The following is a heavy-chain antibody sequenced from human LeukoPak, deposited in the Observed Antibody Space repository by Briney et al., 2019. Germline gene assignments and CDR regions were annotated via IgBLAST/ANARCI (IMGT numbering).Heavy chain of an antibody. Sequence: ASVKVSCKASGYTLTTYAISWVRQDPGQGLEWMGWISAYNGNTKYAQKVQGRVTMTTDPSTSTAYMELRSLRSDDTAVYYCARGGSGSYWFGYFDYWGQGTLVTVSS. J-gene: IGHJ4*02. D-gene: IGHD1-26*01. V-gene: IGHV1-18*01. CDR1: GYTLTTYA. CDR2: ISAYNGNT. CDR3: ARGGSGSYWFGYFDY.